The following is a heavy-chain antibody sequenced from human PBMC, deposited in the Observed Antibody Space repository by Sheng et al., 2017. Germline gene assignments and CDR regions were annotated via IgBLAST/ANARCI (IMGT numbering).Heavy chain of an antibody. CDR1: GFTFSQLC. J-gene: IGHJ4*02. Sequence: EVQLVESGGGSLQPGGSLRLSCAASGFTFSQLCHELGPARLQGRGVEWVSAISGSGASTYYADSVRGRFAVSRDNSKNTLSLQMNSLRAEDTAVFYCAKGSDSSTWDLDYWGQGTLVTVSS. V-gene: IGHV3-23*04. D-gene: IGHD6-13*01. CDR2: ISGSGAST. CDR3: AKGSDSSTWDLDY.